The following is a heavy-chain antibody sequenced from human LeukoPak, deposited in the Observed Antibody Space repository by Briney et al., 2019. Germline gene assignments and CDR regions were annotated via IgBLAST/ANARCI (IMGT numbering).Heavy chain of an antibody. CDR2: IYYSGST. D-gene: IGHD6-19*01. CDR3: ARNSLGQWLVNWFDP. CDR1: GGSISSSSYY. J-gene: IGHJ5*02. V-gene: IGHV4-39*01. Sequence: SETLSFTCTVSGGSISSSSYYWGWIRQPPGKGLEWIGSIYYSGSTHYNPSLKSRVTISVDTSKDQFSLKLSSVTAADTAVYYCARNSLGQWLVNWFDPWGQGTLVTVSS.